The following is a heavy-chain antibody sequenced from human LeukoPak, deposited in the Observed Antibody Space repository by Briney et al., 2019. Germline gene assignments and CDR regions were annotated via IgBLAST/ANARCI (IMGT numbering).Heavy chain of an antibody. V-gene: IGHV3-11*01. Sequence: GGSLRLSCAASGFTFSDYYMSWIRQAPGKGLEWVSYISSSGSTIYYADSVKGRFTISRDNAKNSLYLQMNSLRAEDTAVYYCARDPADYYDSSGYYAGWGQGTLVTVSS. J-gene: IGHJ4*02. CDR3: ARDPADYYDSSGYYAG. CDR2: ISSSGSTI. CDR1: GFTFSDYY. D-gene: IGHD3-22*01.